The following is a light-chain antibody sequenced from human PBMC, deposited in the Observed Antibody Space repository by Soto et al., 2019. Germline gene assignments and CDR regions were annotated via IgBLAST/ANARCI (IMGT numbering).Light chain of an antibody. CDR2: DAS. J-gene: IGKJ4*01. V-gene: IGKV3-11*01. Sequence: EIVLTQSPATLSLSPGERATLSCRASQSISRDFAWYQQKSGQAPRLLIYDASNRATGIPARFSGSGSGTDFTLTISSLEPEDFAVYYCQHRNNWPLTVGGGTKVEVK. CDR1: QSISRD. CDR3: QHRNNWPLT.